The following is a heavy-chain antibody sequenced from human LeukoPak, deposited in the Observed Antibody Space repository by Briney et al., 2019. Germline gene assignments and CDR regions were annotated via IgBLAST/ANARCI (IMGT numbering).Heavy chain of an antibody. Sequence: ASVTVSFMASVYTFTNYHINWVRPAAGQGREWMGWMNPNNGDRGYAQKLQGRVTSTRDTSISTSYMELRSLRSDDTAVYFCARTTSFTASGYDYWGQGTLVTVSS. V-gene: IGHV1-8*03. D-gene: IGHD6-25*01. J-gene: IGHJ4*02. CDR2: MNPNNGDR. CDR1: VYTFTNYH. CDR3: ARTTSFTASGYDY.